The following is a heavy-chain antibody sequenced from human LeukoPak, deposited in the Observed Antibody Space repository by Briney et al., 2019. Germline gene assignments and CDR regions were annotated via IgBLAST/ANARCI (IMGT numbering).Heavy chain of an antibody. CDR2: ISGSGYST. CDR3: VKAPV. Sequence: GGSLRLSCAASGFTFSNYVMSWVRQAPGKGPEWVSAISGSGYSTNYSYSVKGRFTISRDNSKNTLYLQINSLRAEDTAVYYCVKAPVWGQGTTVTVSS. V-gene: IGHV3-23*01. J-gene: IGHJ6*02. CDR1: GFTFSNYV.